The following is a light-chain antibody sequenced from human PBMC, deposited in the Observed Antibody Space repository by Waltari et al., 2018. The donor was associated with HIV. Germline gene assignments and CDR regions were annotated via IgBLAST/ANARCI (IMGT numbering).Light chain of an antibody. V-gene: IGLV2-14*03. CDR2: DVS. CDR3: SSYTSNITRV. Sequence: QSALTQPASVSGSPGQSITISCTGTRRDVGGYNYVSWYQQHPGKAPKRMIYDVSNRPSGVSNRFSGSKSGNTASLTISGLQAEDEADYYCSSYTSNITRVFGGGTKLTVL. J-gene: IGLJ3*02. CDR1: RRDVGGYNY.